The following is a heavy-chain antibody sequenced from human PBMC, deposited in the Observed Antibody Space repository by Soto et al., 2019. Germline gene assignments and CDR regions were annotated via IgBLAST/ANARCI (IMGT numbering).Heavy chain of an antibody. CDR2: MNPNSGNT. V-gene: IGHV1-8*01. CDR3: ARWPDGYYYYGMDV. CDR1: GYTFTSYD. Sequence: QVQLVQSGAEVKKPGASVKVSCKASGYTFTSYDINWVRQATGQGLEWMGWMNPNSGNTGYAQKFQGRVTMTRNTSRSTAYMELSSLISEDTAVYYCARWPDGYYYYGMDVWGQGTTVTVSS. J-gene: IGHJ6*02.